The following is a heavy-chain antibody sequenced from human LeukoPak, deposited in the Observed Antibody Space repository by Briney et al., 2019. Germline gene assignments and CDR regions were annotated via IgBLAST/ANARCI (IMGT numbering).Heavy chain of an antibody. CDR1: GFTFNRYV. CDR2: ISSDGSNK. Sequence: PGRSLRLSCAASGFTFNRYVMHWVSQAPGKGLEWVAVISSDGSNKYYADSVKGRFTISRDNSKNTLYLQMNSLRAEDTAVYYCANGASGYLELDYWGQGTLVTVSS. J-gene: IGHJ4*02. V-gene: IGHV3-30-3*01. D-gene: IGHD3-3*01. CDR3: ANGASGYLELDY.